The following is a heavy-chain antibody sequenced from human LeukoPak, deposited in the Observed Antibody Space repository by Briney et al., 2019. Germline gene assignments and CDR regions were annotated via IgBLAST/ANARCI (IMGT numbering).Heavy chain of an antibody. CDR1: GYTFSSFG. D-gene: IGHD1-26*01. CDR3: ARDGGDLLRVDY. V-gene: IGHV1-18*01. CDR2: ISVYNGDT. J-gene: IGHJ4*02. Sequence: GASVTVSCKASGYTFSSFGFMWVRQAPGQGLDWMGWISVYNGDTRYAQKFQGRVTMTIDTSTSTAYMELRSLTSDDTAVYYCARDGGDLLRVDYWGQGTQVTVSS.